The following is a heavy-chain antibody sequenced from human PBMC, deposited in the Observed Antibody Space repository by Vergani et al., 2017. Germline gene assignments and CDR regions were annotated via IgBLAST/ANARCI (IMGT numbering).Heavy chain of an antibody. V-gene: IGHV4-34*01. J-gene: IGHJ6*02. CDR1: GGSFSGYF. CDR2: VNHSGST. CDR3: ARGKLVPYDYYYGMDV. D-gene: IGHD6-13*01. Sequence: QVPLQQWGAGLLKPSETLSLTCAVSGGSFSGYFWSWLRQPPGKGLEWIGEVNHSGSTIYNPSLKSRVTISVDTSKNQFSLKLSSVTAADTAVYYCARGKLVPYDYYYGMDVWGQGTTVTVSS.